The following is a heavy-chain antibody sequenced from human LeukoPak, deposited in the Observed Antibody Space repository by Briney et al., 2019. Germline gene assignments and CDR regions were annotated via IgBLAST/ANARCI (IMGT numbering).Heavy chain of an antibody. J-gene: IGHJ3*02. CDR3: AREGRGGFDI. V-gene: IGHV4-39*02. CDR2: IYYSGIT. Sequence: SETLSLTCTVSGDSISSRSHYWGWIRQPPGKGLEWIGNIYYSGITYYNPSLKSRVIISVDMSKNQFSLKLSSVIAADTAVYYCAREGRGGFDIWGQGTIVTVSS. CDR1: GDSISSRSHY. D-gene: IGHD6-25*01.